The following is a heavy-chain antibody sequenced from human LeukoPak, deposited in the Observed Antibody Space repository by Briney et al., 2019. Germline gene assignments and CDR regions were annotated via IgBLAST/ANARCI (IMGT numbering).Heavy chain of an antibody. CDR3: ARGGWARRYGMDV. J-gene: IGHJ6*02. CDR1: GGTFSSYA. Sequence: GASVKVSYKASGGTFSSYAISWVRQAPGQGLEWMGGIIPIFGTANYAQKFQGRVTITADESTSTAYMELSSLRSEDTAVYYCARGGWARRYGMDVWGQGTTVTVSS. V-gene: IGHV1-69*13. CDR2: IIPIFGTA. D-gene: IGHD6-6*01.